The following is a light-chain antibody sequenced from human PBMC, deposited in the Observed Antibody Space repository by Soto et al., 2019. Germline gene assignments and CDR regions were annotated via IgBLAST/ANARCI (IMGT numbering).Light chain of an antibody. J-gene: IGKJ4*01. V-gene: IGKV3-11*01. CDR2: DAS. Sequence: EIVLTQSPATLSLSPGERATLSCRASQSVSSYLAWYQQKPGQAPRLLIYDASNRATGIPARFSGSGSGTDFTLTISSLEPEDFAVYYRQQRSNWPQLTFGGGTKVDIK. CDR3: QQRSNWPQLT. CDR1: QSVSSY.